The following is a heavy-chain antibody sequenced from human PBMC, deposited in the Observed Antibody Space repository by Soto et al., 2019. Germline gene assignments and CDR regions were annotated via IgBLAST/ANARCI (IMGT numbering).Heavy chain of an antibody. V-gene: IGHV3-30*18. CDR2: ISYDGSHK. D-gene: IGHD2-15*01. CDR3: AKDGAPRYCSRSSCHPAGAY. J-gene: IGHJ4*02. Sequence: QVQLVESGGGVVQPARSLRLSCAGSGFTFSNYGLHWFRQAPGKGLEWVAVISYDGSHKYYADSVKGRFTISRDNSNNMLYLQMDSLRAEDTAVYYCAKDGAPRYCSRSSCHPAGAYWGQGTLVTVSS. CDR1: GFTFSNYG.